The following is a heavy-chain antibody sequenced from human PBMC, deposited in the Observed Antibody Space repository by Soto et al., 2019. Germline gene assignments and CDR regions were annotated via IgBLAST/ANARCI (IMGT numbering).Heavy chain of an antibody. J-gene: IGHJ3*02. D-gene: IGHD3-9*01. CDR3: ARDADILTGSDAFDI. V-gene: IGHV3-11*05. CDR1: ELTFSANY. Sequence: QVQLVESGGGLVKLGGSLSLPCEALELTFSANYMSWIRQAQGKGLGWVSYISSSSSYTNYADSVKGRFTISRDNAKNSLYLQMNSLRAEDTAVYYCARDADILTGSDAFDIWGQGTMVTVSS. CDR2: ISSSSSYT.